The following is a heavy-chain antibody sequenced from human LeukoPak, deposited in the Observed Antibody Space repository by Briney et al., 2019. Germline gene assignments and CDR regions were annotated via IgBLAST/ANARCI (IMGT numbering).Heavy chain of an antibody. D-gene: IGHD4-17*01. Sequence: GGSLRLSCAASGFTFSSYSMNWVRQAPGKGLEWVSYISSSSSTIYYADSVKGRFTISRDNAKNSLYLQMNSLRAEDTAVYYCARDKQDYGVYGDAFDIWGQGTMVTVSS. CDR3: ARDKQDYGVYGDAFDI. J-gene: IGHJ3*02. CDR2: ISSSSSTI. V-gene: IGHV3-48*01. CDR1: GFTFSSYS.